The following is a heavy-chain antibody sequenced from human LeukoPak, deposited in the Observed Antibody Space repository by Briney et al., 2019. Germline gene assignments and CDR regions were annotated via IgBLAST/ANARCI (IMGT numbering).Heavy chain of an antibody. V-gene: IGHV1-8*01. Sequence: ASVKVSCTASGYTFTSYDINWVRQATGQGLEWMGWMNPNSGNTGYAQKFQGRVTMTRNTSISTAYMELSSLRSEDTAVYYCARWPDCSSTSCVGYWGQGTLVTVSS. J-gene: IGHJ4*02. D-gene: IGHD2-2*01. CDR3: ARWPDCSSTSCVGY. CDR2: MNPNSGNT. CDR1: GYTFTSYD.